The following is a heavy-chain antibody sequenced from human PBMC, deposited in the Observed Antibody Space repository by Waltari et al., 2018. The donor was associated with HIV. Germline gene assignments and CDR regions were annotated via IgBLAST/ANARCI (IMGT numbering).Heavy chain of an antibody. D-gene: IGHD2-15*01. CDR2: IYYSGSA. J-gene: IGHJ4*02. Sequence: QLQLQASGPGLVKACDTLYITCTVPGASIRSRSYYSGPPPPNPRPALEWIGSIYYSGSAYDNPSLKSRVTISLDAAKNQFSLKLSSVTAADTAVYYCARAVQGYCSGGSCENYFDYWGQGTLVTVSS. CDR1: GASIRSRSYY. V-gene: IGHV4-39*01. CDR3: ARAVQGYCSGGSCENYFDY.